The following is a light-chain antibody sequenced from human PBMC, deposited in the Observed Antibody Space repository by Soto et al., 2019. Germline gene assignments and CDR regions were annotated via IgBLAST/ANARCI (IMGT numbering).Light chain of an antibody. J-gene: IGLJ2*01. CDR2: EGS. CDR1: SSDVGRYKL. V-gene: IGLV2-23*03. Sequence: QSVLTQPASVSGSPGQSITISCTGTSSDVGRYKLVSWYQQHPGKAPKLMIYEGSKRPSGVSNRFSGSKSGNTASLTISGLQAEDEADYYCCSYAGSSTFVVFGGGTKVTVL. CDR3: CSYAGSSTFVV.